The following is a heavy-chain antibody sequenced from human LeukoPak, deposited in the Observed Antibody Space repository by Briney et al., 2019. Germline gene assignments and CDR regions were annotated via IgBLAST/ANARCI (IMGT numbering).Heavy chain of an antibody. CDR1: GGSFSGYY. CDR2: INHSGST. CDR3: ARGNYGFLQT. Sequence: SETLSLTCAVHGGSFSGYYRSWIRQPPGKGLEWIGEINHSGSTNYNPSLKSRVTISVDTSKNQFSLKLSSVTAADTAVYYCARGNYGFLQTWGQGTLVTVSS. J-gene: IGHJ5*02. V-gene: IGHV4-34*01. D-gene: IGHD3-3*01.